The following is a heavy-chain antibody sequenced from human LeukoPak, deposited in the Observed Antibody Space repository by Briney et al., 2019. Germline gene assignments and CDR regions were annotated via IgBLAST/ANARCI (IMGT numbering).Heavy chain of an antibody. V-gene: IGHV4-34*01. D-gene: IGHD4-23*01. CDR3: ASYGGYSVLDY. J-gene: IGHJ4*02. CDR1: GGSFSGYY. Sequence: PSETLSLTCAVYGGSFSGYYWSWIRQPPGKGLEWIGEINHSGSTNYNPSLKSRVIISQDTSKNQFSLKLSSVTAADTAVYYCASYGGYSVLDYWGQGTLVTVSS. CDR2: INHSGST.